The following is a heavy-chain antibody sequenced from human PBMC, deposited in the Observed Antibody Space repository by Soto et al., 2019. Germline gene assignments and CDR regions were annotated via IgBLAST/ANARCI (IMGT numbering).Heavy chain of an antibody. J-gene: IGHJ5*02. CDR3: ARDYSVVAANQDNKWFDT. V-gene: IGHV3-21*01. D-gene: IGHD2-15*01. Sequence: PGGPLRLSCAASGFPISSYSMNRVRQAPGKGLEWVSSISSSSSYIYYADSVKGRFTISRDNAKNSLYLQMNSLRAEDTAVYYCARDYSVVAANQDNKWFDTSGRGTLVTVSS. CDR1: GFPISSYS. CDR2: ISSSSSYI.